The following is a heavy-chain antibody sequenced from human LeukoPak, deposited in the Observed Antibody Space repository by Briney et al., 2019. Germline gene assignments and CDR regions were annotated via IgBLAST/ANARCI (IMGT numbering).Heavy chain of an antibody. D-gene: IGHD6-6*01. Sequence: GRSLRLSCAASGFTFSSYGMHWVRQAPGKGLEWVAVISYDGSNRYYAGSVKGRFTISRDNSKNTLYLQMNSLRAEDTAVYYCAKERAALRYYFDYWGQGTLVTVSS. CDR3: AKERAALRYYFDY. V-gene: IGHV3-30*18. CDR1: GFTFSSYG. J-gene: IGHJ4*02. CDR2: ISYDGSNR.